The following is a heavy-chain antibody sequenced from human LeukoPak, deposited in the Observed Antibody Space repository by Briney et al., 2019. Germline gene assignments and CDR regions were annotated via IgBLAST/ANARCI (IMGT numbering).Heavy chain of an antibody. CDR3: ARAPSARQLWLWESGYFDY. CDR1: GGSISNGDHY. D-gene: IGHD5-18*01. V-gene: IGHV4-31*03. CDR2: IYYSGST. Sequence: SETLSLTCTVSGGSISNGDHYWNWIRQHPGKGLEWIGYIYYSGSTYYNPSLKSRVTISVDTSKNQFSLKLSSVTAADTAVYYCARAPSARQLWLWESGYFDYWGQGTLVTVSS. J-gene: IGHJ4*02.